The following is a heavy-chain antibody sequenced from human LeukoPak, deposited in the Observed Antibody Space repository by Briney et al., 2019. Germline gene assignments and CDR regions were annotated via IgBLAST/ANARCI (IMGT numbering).Heavy chain of an antibody. D-gene: IGHD2-15*01. V-gene: IGHV3-73*01. Sequence: PGGSLRLSCAASGFTFSGSAMHWVRQASGKGLEWVGRIRSKANSYATAYAASVKGRFTISRDDSKNTAYLQMNSLKTEDTAVYYCARPVVAATTPDTFDIWGQGTMVTVSS. CDR3: ARPVVAATTPDTFDI. CDR2: IRSKANSYAT. CDR1: GFTFSGSA. J-gene: IGHJ3*02.